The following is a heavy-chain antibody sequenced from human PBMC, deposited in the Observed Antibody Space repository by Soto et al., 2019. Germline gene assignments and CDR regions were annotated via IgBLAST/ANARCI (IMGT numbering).Heavy chain of an antibody. D-gene: IGHD3-3*01. CDR1: GFTFSSYA. CDR2: ISYDGSNK. V-gene: IGHV3-30-3*01. Sequence: GGSLRLSCAASGFTFSSYAMHWVRQAPGKGLEWVAVISYDGSNKYYADSVKGRFTISRDNSKNTLYLRMNSLRAEDTAVYYCAKDRAPPLRLLEWFPLVDGMDVWGQGTKVTVSS. CDR3: AKDRAPPLRLLEWFPLVDGMDV. J-gene: IGHJ6*02.